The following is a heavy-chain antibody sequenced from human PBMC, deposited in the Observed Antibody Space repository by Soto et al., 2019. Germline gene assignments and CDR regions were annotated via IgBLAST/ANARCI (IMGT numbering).Heavy chain of an antibody. CDR3: ARATSSSSWYEVWFDP. J-gene: IGHJ5*02. D-gene: IGHD6-13*01. CDR2: IYYSGST. V-gene: IGHV4-61*01. Sequence: SETLSLTCTVSGGSVSSGSYYWSWIRQPPGKGLEWIGYIYYSGSTNYNPSLKSRVTISVDTSKNQFSLKLSSVTAADTAVYYCARATSSSSWYEVWFDPWGQGTLVTVSS. CDR1: GGSVSSGSYY.